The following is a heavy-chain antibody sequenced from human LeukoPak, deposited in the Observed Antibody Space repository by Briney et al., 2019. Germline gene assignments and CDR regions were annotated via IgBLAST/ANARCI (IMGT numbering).Heavy chain of an antibody. CDR3: ASTTYYYDSSGYYFLDY. D-gene: IGHD3-22*01. J-gene: IGHJ4*02. CDR2: INHSGST. Sequence: SETLCLTCAVSGGSFRGYYWSSSRQPPGQGLRWIGEINHSGSTNDNPSLKSRVTMSVDTSKNQFSLKLSSVTAADTAVYYCASTTYYYDSSGYYFLDYWGERTLVTVSS. V-gene: IGHV4-34*01. CDR1: GGSFRGYY.